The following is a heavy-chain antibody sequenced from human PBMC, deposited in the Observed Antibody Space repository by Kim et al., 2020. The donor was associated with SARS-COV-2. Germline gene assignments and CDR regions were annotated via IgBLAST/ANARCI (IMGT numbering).Heavy chain of an antibody. CDR1: GFTFSDYY. J-gene: IGHJ2*01. CDR3: ATVRWFYWYFDL. Sequence: GGSLRLSCAASGFTFSDYYMSWIRQAPGKGLEWVSHISSSGSTIYYADSVKGRFTISRDNAKNSLYLQMNSLRAEDTAVYYCATVRWFYWYFDLWGRGTLVTVSS. CDR2: ISSSGSTI. V-gene: IGHV3-11*04. D-gene: IGHD2-15*01.